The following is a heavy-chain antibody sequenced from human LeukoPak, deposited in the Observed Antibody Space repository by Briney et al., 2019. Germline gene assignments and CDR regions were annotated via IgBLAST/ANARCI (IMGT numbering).Heavy chain of an antibody. CDR2: INHSGST. Sequence: SETLSLTCAVYGGSFSGYYWSWIRQPPGKGLEWIGEINHSGSTNYNPSLKSRVTISVDTSKNQFSLKLSSVTAADTAVYYCARGCRTGSIFGVVIVRRWFDPWGQGTLVTVSS. D-gene: IGHD3-3*01. CDR3: ARGCRTGSIFGVVIVRRWFDP. V-gene: IGHV4-34*01. J-gene: IGHJ5*02. CDR1: GGSFSGYY.